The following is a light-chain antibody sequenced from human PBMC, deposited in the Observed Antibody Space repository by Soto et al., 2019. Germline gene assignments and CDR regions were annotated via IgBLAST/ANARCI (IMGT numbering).Light chain of an antibody. CDR1: SSDVGAYNF. V-gene: IGLV2-14*01. CDR2: EVT. CDR3: SSYTTSAPYV. J-gene: IGLJ1*01. Sequence: QSVLTQPASVSGSPGQSITISCTGTSSDVGAYNFVSWYQHHPGRAPKLIIYEVTIRPSGVSNRFSGSKSGNTASLTISGLQAEDEADYYCSSYTTSAPYVFGSGTKLTV.